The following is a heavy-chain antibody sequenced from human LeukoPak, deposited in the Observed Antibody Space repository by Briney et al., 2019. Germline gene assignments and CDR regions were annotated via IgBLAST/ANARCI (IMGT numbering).Heavy chain of an antibody. V-gene: IGHV3-23*01. J-gene: IGHJ4*02. CDR3: ARVYSGRFDY. CDR1: GFTFSSYA. CDR2: ISGSGGST. Sequence: GGSLRLSFAASGFTFSSYAMSWVRQAPGKGLEWVSAISGSGGSTYYADSVKGRFTISRDNAKNSLYLQMNSLRAEDTAVYYCARVYSGRFDYWGQGTLVTVSS. D-gene: IGHD1-26*01.